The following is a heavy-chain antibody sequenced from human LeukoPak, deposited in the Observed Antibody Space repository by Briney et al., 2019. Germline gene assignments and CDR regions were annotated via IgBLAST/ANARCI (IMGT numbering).Heavy chain of an antibody. CDR1: GGSIISSSYY. CDR2: FYYSGST. CDR3: ARRNRAAAGVYY. D-gene: IGHD6-13*01. V-gene: IGHV4-39*01. Sequence: SETLSLTCTVSGGSIISSSYYWDWIRQPPGKGLDWIGSFYYSGSTYYNPSLKSRVTISVDTSKNQFSLKLSSVTAADTAVYYCARRNRAAAGVYYWGQGTLVTVSS. J-gene: IGHJ4*02.